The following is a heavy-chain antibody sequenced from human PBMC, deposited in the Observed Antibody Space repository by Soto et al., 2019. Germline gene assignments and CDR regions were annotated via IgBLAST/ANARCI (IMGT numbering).Heavy chain of an antibody. CDR1: GDSVSSNRAA. CDR3: VRANNDLEYFDY. CDR2: TYYRSKWYS. Sequence: QVQLQQSGPGLVKPSQTLSLTCVISGDSVSSNRAAWTWIRQSPSGSLEWLGRTYYRSKWYSDYAVSVKSRININADTSKNQFSLQLNSVTSEDTAVSYCVRANNDLEYFDYCGQGTLVTVSS. V-gene: IGHV6-1*01. J-gene: IGHJ4*02. D-gene: IGHD3-3*01.